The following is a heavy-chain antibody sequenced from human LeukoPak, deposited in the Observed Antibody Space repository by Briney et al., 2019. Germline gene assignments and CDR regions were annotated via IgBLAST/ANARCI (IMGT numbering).Heavy chain of an antibody. CDR2: IYYSGST. V-gene: IGHV4-59*01. D-gene: IGHD5-18*01. CDR3: ARGAAMVEYFDY. Sequence: MSSETLSLTCTGSGGSISSYYWSWIRQPPGKGLEWIGYIYYSGSTNYNPSLKSRVTISVDTSKNQFSLKLSSVTAADTAVYYCARGAAMVEYFDYWGQGTLVTVSS. CDR1: GGSISSYY. J-gene: IGHJ4*02.